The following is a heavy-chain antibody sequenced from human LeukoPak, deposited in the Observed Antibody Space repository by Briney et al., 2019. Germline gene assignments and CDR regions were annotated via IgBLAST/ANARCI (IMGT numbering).Heavy chain of an antibody. Sequence: GGSLRLSCAASGFTFSSYDMHWVRQATGKGLEWVSAIGTAGDTYYPGSVKGRFTISGENAKNSSYLQMNSLRAGDTAVYYCARALGGTEDHWGQGTLVTVSS. CDR3: ARALGGTEDH. D-gene: IGHD1-26*01. CDR2: IGTAGDT. V-gene: IGHV3-13*01. J-gene: IGHJ4*02. CDR1: GFTFSSYD.